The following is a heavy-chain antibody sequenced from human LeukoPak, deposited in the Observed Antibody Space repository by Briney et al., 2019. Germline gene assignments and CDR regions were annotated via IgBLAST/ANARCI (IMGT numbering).Heavy chain of an antibody. V-gene: IGHV3-74*01. Sequence: GGSLRLSCAASGMTFSNHWMHWVRQAPGKGLVWVSLSKTDGRTTIYTDSVKGRFTISRDNGKSILYLQMNSLRAEDTGIYYCTTGPSYGYEWWGQGTVVTVSS. J-gene: IGHJ4*02. D-gene: IGHD3-16*01. CDR3: TTGPSYGYEW. CDR1: GMTFSNHW. CDR2: SKTDGRTT.